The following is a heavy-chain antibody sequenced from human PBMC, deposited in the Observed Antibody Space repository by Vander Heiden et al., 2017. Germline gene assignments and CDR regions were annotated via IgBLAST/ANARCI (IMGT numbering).Heavy chain of an antibody. Sequence: QVQLVESGGGVVQSGRSLRLSGAASGFTFSSFAKHWVRQAPGKGLEWVAVISYDGSNKYYADSVKGRFTISRDNSKNTLYLQMNSLRAEDTAVYYCARGVGATVDYYYYGMDVWGQGTTVTVSS. CDR2: ISYDGSNK. J-gene: IGHJ6*02. V-gene: IGHV3-30-3*01. D-gene: IGHD1-26*01. CDR1: GFTFSSFA. CDR3: ARGVGATVDYYYYGMDV.